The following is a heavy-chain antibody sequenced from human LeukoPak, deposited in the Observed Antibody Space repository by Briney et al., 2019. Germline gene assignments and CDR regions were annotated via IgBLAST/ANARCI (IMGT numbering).Heavy chain of an antibody. V-gene: IGHV1-2*02. CDR2: INPNTGGT. D-gene: IGHD3-3*01. CDR3: ARRYDFWSGYPTAFDY. J-gene: IGHJ4*02. Sequence: ASVKVSCKASGYTFTGYYIYWVRQAPGQGLEWMGFINPNTGGTGYAQKFQGRVTMTRDTSISTAYMELSGLRSDDTAVYYCARRYDFWSGYPTAFDYWGQGTLVTVSS. CDR1: GYTFTGYY.